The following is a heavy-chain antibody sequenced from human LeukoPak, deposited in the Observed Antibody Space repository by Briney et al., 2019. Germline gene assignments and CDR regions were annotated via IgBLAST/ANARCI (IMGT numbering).Heavy chain of an antibody. V-gene: IGHV4-39*01. Sequence: SETLSLTCTVYGDSISSSGYYSGWIRQPPGKGLEWLGSIYYSRSTYYTPSLKSRVTTSVDTSKNEFFLKLSSVTAADTALYYCATRSYYYHSSGYEWGQGTLVTVSS. CDR1: GDSISSSGYY. D-gene: IGHD3-22*01. J-gene: IGHJ4*02. CDR3: ATRSYYYHSSGYE. CDR2: IYYSRST.